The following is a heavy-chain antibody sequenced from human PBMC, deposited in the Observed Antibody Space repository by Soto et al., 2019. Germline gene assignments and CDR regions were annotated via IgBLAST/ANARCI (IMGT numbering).Heavy chain of an antibody. Sequence: SQTLSLTCAISGDSVSSNSAAWNWIRQSPSRVLEWLGRTYYRSKWYNDYAVSVKSRITINPDTSKNQFSLQLNSVTPEDTAVYYCARGSSHYYDFWSGYLGYYYYGMDVWGQGTTVTVS. CDR3: ARGSSHYYDFWSGYLGYYYYGMDV. CDR2: TYYRSKWYN. J-gene: IGHJ6*02. CDR1: GDSVSSNSAA. D-gene: IGHD3-3*01. V-gene: IGHV6-1*01.